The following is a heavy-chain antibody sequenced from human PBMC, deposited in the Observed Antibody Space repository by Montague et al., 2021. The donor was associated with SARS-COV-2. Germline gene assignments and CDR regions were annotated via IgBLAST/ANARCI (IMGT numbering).Heavy chain of an antibody. J-gene: IGHJ6*03. Sequence: SETLSLTCAVSGGSFSPYYWSWIRQPPGKGLEWIGEISQGGNTKYNPSLQSRVSISLDTSRNQFSLKVSSVTAADTAIYYCARLGDGIVPSPILGLGPYYSFYYMHVWGNGTTVTVSS. CDR2: ISQGGNT. V-gene: IGHV4-34*01. D-gene: IGHD2-2*02. CDR1: GGSFSPYY. CDR3: ARLGDGIVPSPILGLGPYYSFYYMHV.